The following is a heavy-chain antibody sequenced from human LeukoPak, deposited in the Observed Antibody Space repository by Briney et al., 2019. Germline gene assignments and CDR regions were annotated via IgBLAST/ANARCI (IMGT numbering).Heavy chain of an antibody. CDR2: NRGST. V-gene: IGHV4-39*01. CDR3: ARRPGEYGGNDFDY. J-gene: IGHJ4*02. CDR1: GGSINSRSDY. Sequence: PSETLSLTRTVSGGSINSRSDYWGWIRQPPGKGVEWIVSNRGSTHYNPSLKGRVTISKDTSKKKSSLRWSSRTAADTAVYYCARRPGEYGGNDFDYWGQGTLVTVSS. D-gene: IGHD4/OR15-4a*01.